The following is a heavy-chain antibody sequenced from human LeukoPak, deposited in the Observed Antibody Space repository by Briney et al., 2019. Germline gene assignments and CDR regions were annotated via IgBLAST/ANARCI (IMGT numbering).Heavy chain of an antibody. Sequence: PGRSLRLSCAASGFTFSSYGMHWVRQAPGKGLERVAVISYDGSNKYYADSVKGRFTISRDNSKNTLYLQMNSLRAEDTAVYYCAGPAAIGPFDYWGQGTLVTVSS. V-gene: IGHV3-30*03. CDR1: GFTFSSYG. J-gene: IGHJ4*02. CDR3: AGPAAIGPFDY. D-gene: IGHD2-2*01. CDR2: ISYDGSNK.